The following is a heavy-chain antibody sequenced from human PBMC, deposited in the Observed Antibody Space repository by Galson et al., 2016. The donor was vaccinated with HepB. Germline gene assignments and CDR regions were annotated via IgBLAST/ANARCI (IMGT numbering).Heavy chain of an antibody. CDR3: ARRVIMGEPDY. D-gene: IGHD1-26*01. V-gene: IGHV5-51*01. J-gene: IGHJ4*02. CDR2: IYPGTSDT. CDR1: GYSFISTW. Sequence: QSGAEVKKPGESLKISCQASGYSFISTWIGWARQMPGKGLEWMGIIYPGTSDTVYNPSFRGQVTLSADASTNTAYLHWGSLTASDTAMYYCARRVIMGEPDYWGQGTLVTVSS.